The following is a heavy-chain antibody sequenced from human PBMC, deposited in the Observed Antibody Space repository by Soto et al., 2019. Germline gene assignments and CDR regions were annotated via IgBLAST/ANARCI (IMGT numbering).Heavy chain of an antibody. V-gene: IGHV3-21*01. Sequence: EVHLVESGGGLVKPGGSLRLSCAASGFTFSRYTMNWVRQAPGKGLEWVSSISSSSTYIYYADSVKGRFTISRDNAKNSVYLQMNSLRPKDTAVYYCARDLSRSVTEDNWFDPWGQGTLVTVSS. CDR3: ARDLSRSVTEDNWFDP. D-gene: IGHD2-21*02. J-gene: IGHJ5*02. CDR2: ISSSSTYI. CDR1: GFTFSRYT.